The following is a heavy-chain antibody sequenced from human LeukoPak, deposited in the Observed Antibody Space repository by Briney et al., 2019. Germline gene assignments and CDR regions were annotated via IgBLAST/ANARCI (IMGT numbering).Heavy chain of an antibody. CDR2: IKKDGSEK. J-gene: IGHJ4*02. CDR3: ARDLSGVTGYTYGRGIDY. Sequence: PGGSLRLSCAASGFTFSSYSMNWVRQAPGKGLEWVANIKKDGSEKYYVDSVRGRFTISRDNAKTSLYLQMNSLRAEDTAVYYCARDLSGVTGYTYGRGIDYWSQGILVTVSS. V-gene: IGHV3-7*01. D-gene: IGHD5-18*01. CDR1: GFTFSSYS.